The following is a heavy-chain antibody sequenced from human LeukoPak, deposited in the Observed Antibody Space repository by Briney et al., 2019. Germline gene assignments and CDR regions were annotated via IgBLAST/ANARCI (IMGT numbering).Heavy chain of an antibody. D-gene: IGHD4/OR15-4a*01. Sequence: GGYLRLSCAASGFTFDDYGMSWVRQAPGKGLEWVPGINWNGGSTGYADSVKGRFTISRDNAKNSLYLQMNSLRAEDTAVYYCARRAGAYSHPYDYWGQGTLVTVSS. V-gene: IGHV3-20*04. CDR3: ARRAGAYSHPYDY. CDR2: INWNGGST. J-gene: IGHJ4*02. CDR1: GFTFDDYG.